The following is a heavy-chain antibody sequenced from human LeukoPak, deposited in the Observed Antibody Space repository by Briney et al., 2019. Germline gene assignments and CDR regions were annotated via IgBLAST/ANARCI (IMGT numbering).Heavy chain of an antibody. Sequence: GGSLRLSCAASGFTISSYGMHWVRQAPGKGLEWVAFIRYDGSNKYYADSVKGRFTISRDNSKNTLYLQMNSLRAEDTAVYYCAKVRADFWSGYYTTDYWGQGTLVTVSS. CDR1: GFTISSYG. D-gene: IGHD3-3*01. J-gene: IGHJ4*02. CDR3: AKVRADFWSGYYTTDY. V-gene: IGHV3-30*02. CDR2: IRYDGSNK.